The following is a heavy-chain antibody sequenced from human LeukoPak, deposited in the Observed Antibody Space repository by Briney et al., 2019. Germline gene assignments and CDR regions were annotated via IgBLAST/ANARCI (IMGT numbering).Heavy chain of an antibody. V-gene: IGHV5-51*01. CDR1: GYSFTSYW. D-gene: IGHD3-10*01. Sequence: GESLKISCKGSGYSFTSYWIGWVRQMPGKGLEWMGIIYPGDSDTRCSPSFQGQVTISADKSISTAYLQWSSLKASDTAMYYCARHNSLTMVRGVTNYFDYWGQGTLVTVSS. CDR2: IYPGDSDT. CDR3: ARHNSLTMVRGVTNYFDY. J-gene: IGHJ4*02.